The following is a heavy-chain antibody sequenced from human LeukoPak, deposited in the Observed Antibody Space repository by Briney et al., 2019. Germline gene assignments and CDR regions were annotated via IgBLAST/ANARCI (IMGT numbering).Heavy chain of an antibody. V-gene: IGHV1-46*01. CDR3: AKGPHSSSWPDIPRDY. Sequence: ASVKVSCKASGYTFTNYYMHWVRQAPGQGLEWMGIINPSGGSTSYARKFHGRVTMTRDTSTSTVYIELSSLTSEDTAVYYCAKGPHSSSWPDIPRDYWGQGTLVTVSS. D-gene: IGHD6-13*01. CDR1: GYTFTNYY. J-gene: IGHJ4*02. CDR2: INPSGGST.